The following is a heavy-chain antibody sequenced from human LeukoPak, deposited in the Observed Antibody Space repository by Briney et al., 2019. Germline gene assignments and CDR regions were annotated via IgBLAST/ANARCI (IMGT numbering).Heavy chain of an antibody. V-gene: IGHV3-53*05. Sequence: GGSLRLSCAASGFTVSSNYMSWVRQAPGKGLEWVSVIYSGGSTYYADSVKGRFTISRDNSKNTLYLQMNSLRSDDTAVYYCARDLSKGSSSSRGTPPLYWGQGTLVTVSS. J-gene: IGHJ4*02. CDR1: GFTVSSNY. CDR3: ARDLSKGSSSSRGTPPLY. D-gene: IGHD6-6*01. CDR2: IYSGGST.